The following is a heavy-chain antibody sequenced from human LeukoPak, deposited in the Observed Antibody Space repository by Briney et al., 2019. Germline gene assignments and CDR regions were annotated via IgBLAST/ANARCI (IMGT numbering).Heavy chain of an antibody. CDR2: ISSSSSTI. V-gene: IGHV3-48*01. CDR3: AKVSNYDYVWGSYRSVFDY. J-gene: IGHJ4*02. D-gene: IGHD3-16*02. Sequence: PGGSLRLSCAASGFTFSSYSMNWVRQAPGKGLEWVSYISSSSSTIYYADSVKGRFTISRDNAKNSLYLQMNSLRAEDTAVYYCAKVSNYDYVWGSYRSVFDYWGQGTLVTVSS. CDR1: GFTFSSYS.